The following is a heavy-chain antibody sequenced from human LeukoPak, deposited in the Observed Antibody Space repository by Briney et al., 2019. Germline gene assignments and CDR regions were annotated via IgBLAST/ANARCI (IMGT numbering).Heavy chain of an antibody. CDR3: ARQQRGAFDY. CDR1: GDSVSSNTPA. CDR2: TYYRSKWYN. D-gene: IGHD6-13*01. Sequence: SQTLSVTCAISGDSVSSNTPAWNWIRQSRSRGLEWLGRTYYRSKWYNDYAVSVRSRITINPDTAKNQFSLQLNSVTPEDTAVYYCARQQRGAFDYWGQGTLVTVSS. V-gene: IGHV6-1*01. J-gene: IGHJ4*02.